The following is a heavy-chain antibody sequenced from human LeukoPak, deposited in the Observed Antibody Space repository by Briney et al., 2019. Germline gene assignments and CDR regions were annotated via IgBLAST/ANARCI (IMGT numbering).Heavy chain of an antibody. Sequence: GGSLRLSCAASGFSFISYGMHWVRQAPGKGLEWVGVISDDGRSKDYADSVKGRFTISRDNSKDTLYLQMNSLRAEDTAVYYCARDTDYGGNSWSGFDPWGQGTLVTVSS. J-gene: IGHJ5*02. V-gene: IGHV3-30*03. CDR2: ISDDGRSK. CDR1: GFSFISYG. D-gene: IGHD4-23*01. CDR3: ARDTDYGGNSWSGFDP.